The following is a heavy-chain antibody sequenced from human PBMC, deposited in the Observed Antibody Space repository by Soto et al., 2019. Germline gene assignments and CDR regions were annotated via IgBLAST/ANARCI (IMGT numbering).Heavy chain of an antibody. CDR2: IITVFGIL. D-gene: IGHD3-10*01. V-gene: IGHV1-69*04. Sequence: QVQLVQSGAEVKKPGSSVKVSCKASGGTFSSDAIAWVRQAPGQGLEWMGRIITVFGILNCARGFQGRVTLTADTSTITAYMELSSLRSEDTAVYYCARAGEDVNDAFDIWGQGTMVTVSS. J-gene: IGHJ3*02. CDR3: ARAGEDVNDAFDI. CDR1: GGTFSSDA.